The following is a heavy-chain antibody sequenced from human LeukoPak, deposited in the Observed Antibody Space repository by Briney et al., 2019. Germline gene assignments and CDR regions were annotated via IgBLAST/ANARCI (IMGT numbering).Heavy chain of an antibody. CDR3: ASLWFGELSDFDY. Sequence: QTGGSLRLSCAASGFSFSSYAMHWVRQAPGKRLEWVAVISYDGSNKYYADSVKGRFTISRDNSKNTLYLQMNSLRAEDTAVYYCASLWFGELSDFDYWGQGTLVTVSS. CDR2: ISYDGSNK. V-gene: IGHV3-30*04. D-gene: IGHD3-10*01. J-gene: IGHJ4*02. CDR1: GFSFSSYA.